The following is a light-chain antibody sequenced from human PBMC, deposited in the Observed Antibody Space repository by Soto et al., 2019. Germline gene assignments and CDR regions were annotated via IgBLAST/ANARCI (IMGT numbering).Light chain of an antibody. CDR3: CSYAGSSTYL. CDR1: SSDVGSYNL. Sequence: QSALTQPASVSGSPGQSITISCTGTSSDVGSYNLVSWYQQHPGKAPKLMIYEGSKRPSGVSNRFSGSKSGNTASLTISGLQAEDEADYYCCSYAGSSTYLFGTGNKVTV. V-gene: IGLV2-23*01. CDR2: EGS. J-gene: IGLJ1*01.